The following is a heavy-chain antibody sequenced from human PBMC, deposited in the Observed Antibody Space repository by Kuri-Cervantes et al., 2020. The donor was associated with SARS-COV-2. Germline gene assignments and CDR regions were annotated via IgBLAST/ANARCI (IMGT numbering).Heavy chain of an antibody. V-gene: IGHV4-30-4*07. Sequence: LRLSCAVSGGSISSGGYSWSWIRQPPGKGLEWIGYIYYSGSTYYNPSLKSRVTISVDTSKNQFSLKLSSVTAADTAVYYCARGGTYYDFWSGYYVYWGQGTLVTASS. CDR2: IYYSGST. CDR1: GGSISSGGYS. CDR3: ARGGTYYDFWSGYYVY. J-gene: IGHJ4*02. D-gene: IGHD3-3*01.